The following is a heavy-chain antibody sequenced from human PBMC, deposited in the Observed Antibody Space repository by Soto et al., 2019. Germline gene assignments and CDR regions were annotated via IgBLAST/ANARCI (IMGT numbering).Heavy chain of an antibody. D-gene: IGHD3-10*01. V-gene: IGHV3-11*06. CDR3: ARDRYGDNWFDH. CDR1: GFTFSDYY. CDR2: ISSSSSYT. Sequence: GGSLRLSCAASGFTFSDYYMSWIRQAPGKGLEWVSYISSSSSYTNYADSVKGRFTISRDNAKNSLYLQMNSLRAEDTAVYYCARDRYGDNWFDHWGQGTQVTVSS. J-gene: IGHJ5*02.